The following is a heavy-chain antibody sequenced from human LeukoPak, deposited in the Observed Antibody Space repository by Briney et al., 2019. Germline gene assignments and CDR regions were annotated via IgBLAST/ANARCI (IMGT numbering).Heavy chain of an antibody. CDR3: ARDSPDCSSGSCYEPFDY. CDR2: ISAYNGNT. Sequence: ASVKVSCKASGYTFTSYGISWVRQAPGQGLEWMGWISAYNGNTNYAQKLQGRVTMTTDTSTSTAYMELRSLRSDDTAVYYCARDSPDCSSGSCYEPFDYWGQGTLVTVSS. CDR1: GYTFTSYG. V-gene: IGHV1-18*01. J-gene: IGHJ4*02. D-gene: IGHD2-15*01.